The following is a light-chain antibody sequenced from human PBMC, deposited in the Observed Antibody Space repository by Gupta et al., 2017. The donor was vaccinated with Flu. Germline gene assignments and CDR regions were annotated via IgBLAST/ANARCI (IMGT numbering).Light chain of an antibody. CDR3: QHYWSSPGT. Sequence: DIVLTQSPRTLPFSLGERGTRSCRASQSVSSSSLAWYQQKPGQTPRLLIFGASNRATGVPDRFSGSGSGRDFTLTINRLEPEDFAVYCCQHYWSSPGTFGPGTKVDVK. CDR2: GAS. J-gene: IGKJ3*01. CDR1: QSVSSSS. V-gene: IGKV3-20*01.